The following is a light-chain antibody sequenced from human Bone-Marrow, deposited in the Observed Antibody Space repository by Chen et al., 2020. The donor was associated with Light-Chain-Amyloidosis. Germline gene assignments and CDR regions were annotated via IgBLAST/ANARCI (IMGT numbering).Light chain of an antibody. J-gene: IGKJ1*01. CDR1: QSVLYSSNNKNY. Sequence: DIVMTQSPDSLAVSLGERATINCKSSQSVLYSSNNKNYLAWYQQKPGQPPKLLIYWASTRESGVPDRFSGSGSGTDFTLTIRRLQTEDVAVYYCQQNCSTPPAFGPGTKVEI. CDR2: WAS. V-gene: IGKV4-1*01. CDR3: QQNCSTPPA.